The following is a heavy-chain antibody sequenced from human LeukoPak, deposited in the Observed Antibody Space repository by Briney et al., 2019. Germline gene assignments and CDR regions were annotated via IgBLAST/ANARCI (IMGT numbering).Heavy chain of an antibody. CDR3: ARDYAPLTVTNYYYYYMDV. Sequence: ASVKVSCKASGYTFTSYGISWVRQAPGQGLEWMGWISAYNGNTNYAQKLQGRVTMTTDTSTSTAYMELRSLRSDDTAVYYCARDYAPLTVTNYYYYYMDVWGKGTTVTVSS. CDR2: ISAYNGNT. J-gene: IGHJ6*03. CDR1: GYTFTSYG. D-gene: IGHD4-11*01. V-gene: IGHV1-18*01.